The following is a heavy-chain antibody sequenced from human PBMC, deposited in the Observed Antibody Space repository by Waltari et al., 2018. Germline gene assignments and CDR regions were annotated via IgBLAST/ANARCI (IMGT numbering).Heavy chain of an antibody. CDR3: ARLPSANWFDP. J-gene: IGHJ5*02. CDR1: GGSLGSYD. Sequence: QVQLQESGTGLAKPSETLSLTCTVSGGSLGSYDWSWIRQPPGKGLEWIGYIYYSGSTNYNPSLKSRVTISVDTSKNQFSLKLSSVTAADTAVYYCARLPSANWFDPWGQGTLVTVSS. CDR2: IYYSGST. V-gene: IGHV4-59*01. D-gene: IGHD3-3*01.